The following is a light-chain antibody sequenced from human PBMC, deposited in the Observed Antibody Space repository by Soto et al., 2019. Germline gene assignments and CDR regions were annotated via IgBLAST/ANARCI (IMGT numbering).Light chain of an antibody. J-gene: IGKJ4*01. CDR1: QSVSDNY. Sequence: EIVLTQSPGALSLSPGERATLSCRASQSVSDNYLAWYQQKPGQAPRLLIYGASIRATGIPDRFSGSGSGADFTLTISRLEPEDFAVHYCQQYGGSPQVSFGGGTKVEIK. CDR3: QQYGGSPQVS. V-gene: IGKV3-20*01. CDR2: GAS.